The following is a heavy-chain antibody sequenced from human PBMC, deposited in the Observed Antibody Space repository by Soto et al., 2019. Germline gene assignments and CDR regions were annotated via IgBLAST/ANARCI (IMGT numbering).Heavy chain of an antibody. D-gene: IGHD4-17*01. CDR2: IIPIFGTA. J-gene: IGHJ3*02. CDR1: GGTFSSYA. Sequence: GSSVKVSCKASGGTFSSYAISWVRQAPGQGLEWMGGIIPIFGTANYAQKFQGRVTITADKSTSTAYMELSSLRSEDTAVYYCARDAIDYGGHDAFDIWGQGTMVTVSS. CDR3: ARDAIDYGGHDAFDI. V-gene: IGHV1-69*06.